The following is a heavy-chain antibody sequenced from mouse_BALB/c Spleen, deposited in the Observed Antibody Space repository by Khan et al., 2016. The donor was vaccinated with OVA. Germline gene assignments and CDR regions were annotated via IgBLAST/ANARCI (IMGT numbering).Heavy chain of an antibody. J-gene: IGHJ4*01. CDR2: INPGSGYT. CDR3: ARSGGYDAMDY. CDR1: GYTFTFYT. V-gene: IGHV1-4*02. Sequence: QVQLKQSATELARPGASVKMSCKASGYTFTFYTMHWVQQRPGQGLEWIGYINPGSGYTEYNQNFKDKTTFTADKSSNTAYMQLNSLTSEDSAVYDCARSGGYDAMDYWGQGSSVTVSS.